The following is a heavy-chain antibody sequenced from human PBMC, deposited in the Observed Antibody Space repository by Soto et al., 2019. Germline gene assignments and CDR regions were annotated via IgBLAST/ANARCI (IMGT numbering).Heavy chain of an antibody. CDR2: INHSGST. V-gene: IGHV4-34*01. CDR1: GGSFSGYY. CDR3: ARAAYGDYFLRGGYYFDY. J-gene: IGHJ4*02. D-gene: IGHD4-17*01. Sequence: PSETLSLTCAVYGGSFSGYYWSWIRQPPGKGLEWIGEINHSGSTNYNPSLKSRVTISVDTSKNQFSLKLSSVTAADTAVYYCARAAYGDYFLRGGYYFDYWGQGTLVTVSS.